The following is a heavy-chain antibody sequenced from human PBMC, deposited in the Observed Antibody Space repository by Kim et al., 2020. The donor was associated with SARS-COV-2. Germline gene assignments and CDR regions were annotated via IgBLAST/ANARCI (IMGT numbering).Heavy chain of an antibody. J-gene: IGHJ6*02. CDR3: ARDRDGYSYGSSGMDV. D-gene: IGHD5-18*01. Sequence: SVKGRFTISRDNSKNTVYLQMNSLRAEDTAVYYFARDRDGYSYGSSGMDVWGQGTTVTVSS. V-gene: IGHV3-30*07.